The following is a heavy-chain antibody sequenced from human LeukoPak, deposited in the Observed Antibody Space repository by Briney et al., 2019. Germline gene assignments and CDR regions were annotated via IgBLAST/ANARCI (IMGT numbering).Heavy chain of an antibody. D-gene: IGHD3-16*02. V-gene: IGHV3-30*18. J-gene: IGHJ4*02. CDR2: ISYDGSNK. Sequence: GRSLRPSCAASGFTFSSYGMHWVRQAPGKGLEWVAVISYDGSNKYYADSVKGRFTISRDNSKNTLYLQMNSLRAEDTAVYYCAKTFGGVIVQYYFDYWGQGTLVTASS. CDR1: GFTFSSYG. CDR3: AKTFGGVIVQYYFDY.